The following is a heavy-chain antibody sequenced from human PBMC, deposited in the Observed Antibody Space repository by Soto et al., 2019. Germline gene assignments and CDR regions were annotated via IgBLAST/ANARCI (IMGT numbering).Heavy chain of an antibody. CDR1: GFTFTSSA. D-gene: IGHD3-10*01. V-gene: IGHV1-58*01. Sequence: SVKVSCKASGFTFTSSAVQWVRQARGQRLEWIGWIVVGSGNTNYAQKFQEWVTMTRDTSISTAYMELSRLRSDDTAVYYCARDQGITMVRGVPSYYYGMDVWGQGTTVTVSS. CDR2: IVVGSGNT. J-gene: IGHJ6*02. CDR3: ARDQGITMVRGVPSYYYGMDV.